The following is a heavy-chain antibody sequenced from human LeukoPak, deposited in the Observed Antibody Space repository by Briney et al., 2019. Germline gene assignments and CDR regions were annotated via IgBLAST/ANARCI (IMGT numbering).Heavy chain of an antibody. CDR1: GYTFTSYD. V-gene: IGHV1-2*02. CDR3: ARDRGRELSDY. J-gene: IGHJ4*02. Sequence: ASVKVSCKASGYTFTSYDINWVRQAPGQGLEWMGWMNPNSGGTNYAQKFQGRVTMTRDTSIGTAYMELSRLTSDDTAVYYCARDRGRELSDYWGQGTLVTVSS. CDR2: MNPNSGGT. D-gene: IGHD1-26*01.